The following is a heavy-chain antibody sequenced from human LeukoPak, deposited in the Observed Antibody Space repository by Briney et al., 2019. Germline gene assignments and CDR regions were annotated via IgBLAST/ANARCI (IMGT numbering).Heavy chain of an antibody. CDR1: GGTFSSYA. CDR3: ARDALPRFSPMVGMDV. Sequence: ASVKVSCKASGGTFSSYAISWVRQAPGQRLEWMGWINAGNGNTKYSQKFQGRVTITRDTSASTAYMELSSLRSEDTAVYYCARDALPRFSPMVGMDVWGQGTTVTVSS. J-gene: IGHJ6*02. V-gene: IGHV1-3*01. D-gene: IGHD3-10*01. CDR2: INAGNGNT.